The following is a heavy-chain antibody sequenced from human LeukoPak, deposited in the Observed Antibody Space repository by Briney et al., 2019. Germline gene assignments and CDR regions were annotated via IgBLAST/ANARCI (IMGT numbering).Heavy chain of an antibody. CDR2: ISSSSDYT. V-gene: IGHV3-23*01. Sequence: GGSLRLSCVASGFTFSSYAMSWVRQAPGKGLEWVSAISSSSDYTYYADSVKGRFTISRDNSKNTLYLRMNSLRAEDTVVYHCAKGSRSTVAGTSTYWGQGSLVTVSS. CDR3: AKGSRSTVAGTSTY. CDR1: GFTFSSYA. J-gene: IGHJ4*02. D-gene: IGHD6-19*01.